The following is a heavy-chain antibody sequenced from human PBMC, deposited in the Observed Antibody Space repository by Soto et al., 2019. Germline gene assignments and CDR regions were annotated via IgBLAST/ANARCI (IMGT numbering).Heavy chain of an antibody. Sequence: ASVKVSCKTSGYTFSNYCITWVRQAPGQPLEWLGWISLYSDGTNYAQKFQGRVSMTTDTSTTTAYMELRSLRSDDTAVYYCARVVPGAEAWFGPWGQGTLVTVSS. D-gene: IGHD2-2*01. J-gene: IGHJ5*02. V-gene: IGHV1-18*01. CDR3: ARVVPGAEAWFGP. CDR2: ISLYSDGT. CDR1: GYTFSNYC.